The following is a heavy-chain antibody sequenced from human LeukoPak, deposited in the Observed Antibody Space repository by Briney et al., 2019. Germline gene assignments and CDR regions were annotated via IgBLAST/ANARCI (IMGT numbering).Heavy chain of an antibody. V-gene: IGHV3-48*03. CDR2: IDFSGSTI. D-gene: IGHD3-3*01. CDR1: GFTFSNFE. J-gene: IGHJ6*03. Sequence: GSLRLSCEVSGFTFSNFEMNWVRQAPGKGLEWVSYIDFSGSTIFYADSVKGRFTISRDNAKNSLYLQMNSLRAEDTAVYYCVRGSGVAYYYYSMDVWGKGTTVTISS. CDR3: VRGSGVAYYYYSMDV.